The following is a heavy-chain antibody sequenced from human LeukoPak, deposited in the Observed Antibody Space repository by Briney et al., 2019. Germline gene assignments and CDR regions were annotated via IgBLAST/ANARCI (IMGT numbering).Heavy chain of an antibody. D-gene: IGHD1-26*01. V-gene: IGHV3-21*01. CDR3: VRDRGSYRPIDY. Sequence: PGGSLRLSCAASGFTFSSYAMSWVRQAPGKGLEWVSSISSSGTYIYYRDSVKGRFTISRDNAENSLYLEMNSLRVEDTAIYYCVRDRGSYRPIDYWGQGTLVTVSS. J-gene: IGHJ4*02. CDR1: GFTFSSYA. CDR2: ISSSGTYI.